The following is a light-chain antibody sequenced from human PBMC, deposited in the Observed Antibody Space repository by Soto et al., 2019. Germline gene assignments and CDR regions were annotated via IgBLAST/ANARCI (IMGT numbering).Light chain of an antibody. J-gene: IGKJ4*01. V-gene: IGKV1-9*01. Sequence: DLQLTQSPSFLSASVGDRVTITCRASQGISTYLAWYHQKPGKAPKVLIYAASTLQSGVPSRFSGSGSGTEFTLTINSLQPEDFATYYCQQLNSYPLTFGGGTKVEIK. CDR1: QGISTY. CDR2: AAS. CDR3: QQLNSYPLT.